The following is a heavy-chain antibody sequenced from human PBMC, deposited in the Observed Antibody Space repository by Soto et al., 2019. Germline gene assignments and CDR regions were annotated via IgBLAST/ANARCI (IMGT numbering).Heavy chain of an antibody. D-gene: IGHD4-4*01. J-gene: IGHJ5*02. Sequence: QVQLVQSGAEVKKPEASVKVSCKASGYTFTSYGISWVRQAPGQGLEWMGWISAYNGNTNYAQKLQGRVTMTTDTSTSTAYRELRSLRSDDTAVYYCARVVHYSNYRHTGWFDPWGQGTLVTVSS. V-gene: IGHV1-18*04. CDR1: GYTFTSYG. CDR2: ISAYNGNT. CDR3: ARVVHYSNYRHTGWFDP.